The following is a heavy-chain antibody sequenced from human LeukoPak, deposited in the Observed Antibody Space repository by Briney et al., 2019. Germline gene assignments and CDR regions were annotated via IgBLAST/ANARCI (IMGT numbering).Heavy chain of an antibody. CDR2: ISTYNGNT. Sequence: ASVKVSCKASGYTFTSFGISWVRQAPGQGLEWMGWISTYNGNTNYAQKLQGRVTMTTDTSTSRVYMDLRSLRSDDTAVYYCARDRAGSAWYTTFDYWGQGTLVTVPS. CDR1: GYTFTSFG. J-gene: IGHJ4*02. CDR3: ARDRAGSAWYTTFDY. V-gene: IGHV1-18*01. D-gene: IGHD6-19*01.